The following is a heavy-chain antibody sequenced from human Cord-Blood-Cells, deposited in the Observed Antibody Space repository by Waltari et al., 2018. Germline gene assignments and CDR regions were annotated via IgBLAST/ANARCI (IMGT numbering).Heavy chain of an antibody. Sequence: QVQLQQWGAGLLKPSETLSLTCAVSGGSFSGYYWSWIRQPPGKGLEWIGEINHSGSTNYNPSLKSRVTISVDTSKNQFSLKLSSVTAADTAVYYCARGRRIAVAGNFDYWDQGTLVTVSS. J-gene: IGHJ4*02. CDR1: GGSFSGYY. V-gene: IGHV4-34*01. CDR2: INHSGST. CDR3: ARGRRIAVAGNFDY. D-gene: IGHD6-19*01.